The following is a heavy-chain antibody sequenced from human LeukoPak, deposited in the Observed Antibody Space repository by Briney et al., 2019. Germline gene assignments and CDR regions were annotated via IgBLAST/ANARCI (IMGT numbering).Heavy chain of an antibody. V-gene: IGHV3-11*04. Sequence: GGSLRLSCAASGFTFSDYYMSWIRQAPGKGLEWVSYISSSGSTIYYADSVKGRFTISRDNAKNSLYLQMNSLRAEDTAVYYCARFAIAEAEGAFDIWGQGTMVTVSS. D-gene: IGHD6-13*01. CDR3: ARFAIAEAEGAFDI. CDR2: ISSSGSTI. J-gene: IGHJ3*02. CDR1: GFTFSDYY.